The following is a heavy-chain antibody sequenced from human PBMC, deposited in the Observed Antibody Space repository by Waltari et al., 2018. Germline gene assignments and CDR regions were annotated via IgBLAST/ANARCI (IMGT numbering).Heavy chain of an antibody. CDR3: VTVTGPSKGYYGMDV. D-gene: IGHD4-4*01. V-gene: IGHV3-15*01. J-gene: IGHJ6*02. CDR1: GFRFRSRW. CDR2: IKSNIEGGTT. Sequence: EVQLVESGGGLVKPGGSLRLPCAASGFRFRSRWTTRVRQTPGKGLEWVGQIKSNIEGGTTEDAAPVKGRFTISRDDSENTVYLQMNSLKTEDTAVYYCVTVTGPSKGYYGMDVWGQGTTVTVSS.